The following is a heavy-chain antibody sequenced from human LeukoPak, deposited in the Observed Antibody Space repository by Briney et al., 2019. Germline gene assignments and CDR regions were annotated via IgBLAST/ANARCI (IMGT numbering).Heavy chain of an antibody. Sequence: GGSLRLSCAASGFTFGDHAMHWVRQVPGRGLEWVSGIGWSSGSIGYADSVKGRFTISRDNAKNSLYLQMNSLRPDDTAFYYCARDMEGSGRFSPLDYWGQGALVTVSS. D-gene: IGHD3-10*01. J-gene: IGHJ4*02. CDR2: IGWSSGSI. CDR3: ARDMEGSGRFSPLDY. CDR1: GFTFGDHA. V-gene: IGHV3-9*01.